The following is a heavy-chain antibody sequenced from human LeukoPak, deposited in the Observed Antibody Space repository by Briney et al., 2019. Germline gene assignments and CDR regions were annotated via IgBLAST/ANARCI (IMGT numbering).Heavy chain of an antibody. J-gene: IGHJ3*01. Sequence: SETLSLTCTVSGDSISTSYYWGWIRQPPGKGLEWIGSIYHSGSTYYSPSLKSRVTISVDTSKNQLPLKLNSVTAADTAVYYCARTRGGRDAFDVWGQGTMVTVSS. CDR2: IYHSGST. CDR1: GDSISTSYY. D-gene: IGHD1-1*01. CDR3: ARTRGGRDAFDV. V-gene: IGHV4-38-2*02.